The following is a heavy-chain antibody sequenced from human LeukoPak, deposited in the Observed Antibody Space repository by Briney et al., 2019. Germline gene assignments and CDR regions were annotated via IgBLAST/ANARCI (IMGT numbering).Heavy chain of an antibody. D-gene: IGHD3-9*01. CDR3: AADYYDILTGYFDF. V-gene: IGHV3-66*02. J-gene: IGHJ4*02. CDR1: GFTVHSNY. Sequence: GGSLRLSCAASGFTVHSNYMSWVRQAPGKGLEWVSVIYSGGRTFYAVSVKGRFTISRDNSKNTLYLQMNSLRAEDTAVYYCAADYYDILTGYFDFWGPGTLVTVSS. CDR2: IYSGGRT.